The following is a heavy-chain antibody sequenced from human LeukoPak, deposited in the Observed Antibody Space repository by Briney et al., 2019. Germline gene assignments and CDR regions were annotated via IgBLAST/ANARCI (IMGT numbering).Heavy chain of an antibody. CDR1: GGSISSYY. Sequence: SETLSLTCTVSGGSISSYYWSWIRQPPGKGLEWIGYIYYSGSTNYNPSLKSRVTISVDTSKNQFSLKLSSVTAADTAVYYCAMSITMIIVIIKRPPTIDYWGQGTLVTVSS. J-gene: IGHJ4*02. D-gene: IGHD3-22*01. CDR2: IYYSGST. CDR3: AMSITMIIVIIKRPPTIDY. V-gene: IGHV4-59*12.